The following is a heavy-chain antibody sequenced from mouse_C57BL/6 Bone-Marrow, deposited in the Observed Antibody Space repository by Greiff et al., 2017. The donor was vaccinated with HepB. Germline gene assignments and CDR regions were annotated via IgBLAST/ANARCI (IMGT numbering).Heavy chain of an antibody. CDR3: ARGYYDSFYAMDY. D-gene: IGHD2-4*01. Sequence: VQLQQSGPVLVKPGASVKMSCKASGYTFTDYYMNWVKQSHGKSLEWIGVINPYNGGTSYNQKFKGKATLTVDKSSSTAYMERNSLTSEDSAVYSVARGYYDSFYAMDYWGQGTSVTVSS. V-gene: IGHV1-19*01. CDR2: INPYNGGT. CDR1: GYTFTDYY. J-gene: IGHJ4*01.